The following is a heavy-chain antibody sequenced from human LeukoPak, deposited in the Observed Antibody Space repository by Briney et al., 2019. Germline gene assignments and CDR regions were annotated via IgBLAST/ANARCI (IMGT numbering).Heavy chain of an antibody. CDR3: AKGHHDYGDSTYYYYYGLDV. CDR1: GFTFNSYA. Sequence: GGSLRLSCAASGFTFNSYAMSWVRQAPGKGLELISAISSGGVTHYADSVKGRFTVSRDKSKNTLYLHMNGLRAEDTAVYYCAKGHHDYGDSTYYYYYGLDVWGQGTTVTVSS. D-gene: IGHD4-17*01. CDR2: ISSGGVT. J-gene: IGHJ6*02. V-gene: IGHV3-23*01.